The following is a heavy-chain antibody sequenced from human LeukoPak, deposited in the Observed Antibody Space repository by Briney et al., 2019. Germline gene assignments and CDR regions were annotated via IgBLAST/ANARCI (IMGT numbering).Heavy chain of an antibody. J-gene: IGHJ3*02. CDR2: ISGSGGST. CDR1: GFTFSSYA. CDR3: AKDRDSSGYYYDRAFDI. Sequence: GGSLRLSCAASGFTFSSYAMNWVRQAPGKGLEWVSAISGSGGSTYYPDSVKGRFTISRDNSKNTLYLQMNSLRAEDTAVYYCAKDRDSSGYYYDRAFDIWGQGTMITVSS. D-gene: IGHD3-22*01. V-gene: IGHV3-23*01.